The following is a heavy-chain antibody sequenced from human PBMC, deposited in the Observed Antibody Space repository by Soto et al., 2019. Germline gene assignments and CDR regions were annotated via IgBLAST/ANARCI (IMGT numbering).Heavy chain of an antibody. CDR1: GFTFSGYS. J-gene: IGHJ4*02. D-gene: IGHD2-21*02. CDR2: ISSSSGNI. CDR3: AREATPVVTPWVSDY. Sequence: GGSLRLSCVASGFTFSGYSMNWVRQAPGKGLEWVSFISSSSGNIYYADSVKGRFTISRDNAKNSLYLQMNSLRDEDTAVYYCAREATPVVTPWVSDYWGRGTQVTVPQ. V-gene: IGHV3-48*02.